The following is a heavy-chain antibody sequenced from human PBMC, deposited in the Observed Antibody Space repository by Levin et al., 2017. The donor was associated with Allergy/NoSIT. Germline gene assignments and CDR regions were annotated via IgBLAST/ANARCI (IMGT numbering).Heavy chain of an antibody. Sequence: QTLSLTCTFSGFSLNTGGMCVTWIRQPPGKALEWLALIDWDDDKYYNTSLKTRLTISKDTSKVHLVLTLTNMDPVDTATYYCAQLQGFFATAPVGSWGQGTLVTVSS. D-gene: IGHD3-3*01. CDR2: IDWDDDK. V-gene: IGHV2-70*01. CDR1: GFSLNTGGMC. J-gene: IGHJ4*02. CDR3: AQLQGFFATAPVGS.